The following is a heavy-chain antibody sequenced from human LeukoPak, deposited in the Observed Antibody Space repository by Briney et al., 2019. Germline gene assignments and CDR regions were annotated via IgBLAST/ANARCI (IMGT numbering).Heavy chain of an antibody. J-gene: IGHJ5*02. D-gene: IGHD2-2*02. V-gene: IGHV1-69*13. Sequence: SVKVSCTSSRGTFSNYAISWVRQAPGQGLEWVGGIIPKFGTANYAQKFQGRVTITADESTSTAYMELSSLRSEDTAVYYCARDRPGRYCSTTSCYTASPFDPWGQGTRVTVSS. CDR2: IIPKFGTA. CDR3: ARDRPGRYCSTTSCYTASPFDP. CDR1: RGTFSNYA.